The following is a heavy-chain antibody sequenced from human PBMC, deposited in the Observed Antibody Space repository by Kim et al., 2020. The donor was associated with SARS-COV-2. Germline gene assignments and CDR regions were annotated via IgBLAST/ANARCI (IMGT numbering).Heavy chain of an antibody. Sequence: SETLSLTCTVSGGSISSSSYYWGWIRQPPGRGLEWIGSIYYSGSTYYNPSLKSRVTISVDTSKNQFSLKLSSVTAADTAVYYCARGPWPPQLLWFGEPNFDYWGQGTLVTVSS. V-gene: IGHV4-39*07. CDR2: IYYSGST. D-gene: IGHD3-10*01. CDR3: ARGPWPPQLLWFGEPNFDY. CDR1: GGSISSSSYY. J-gene: IGHJ4*02.